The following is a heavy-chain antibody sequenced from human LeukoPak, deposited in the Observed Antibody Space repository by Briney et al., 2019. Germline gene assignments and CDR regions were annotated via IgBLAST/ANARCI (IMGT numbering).Heavy chain of an antibody. CDR2: ISSSSSTI. J-gene: IGHJ3*02. CDR3: ARDRSQREFLTGYYNPPDAFDI. V-gene: IGHV3-48*01. CDR1: GFTFSSYS. D-gene: IGHD3-9*01. Sequence: PGGSLRLSCAASGFTFSSYSMNWVRQAPGKGLEWVSYISSSSSTIYYADSVKGRFTISRDNAKNSLYLQMNSLRAEDTAVYYCARDRSQREFLTGYYNPPDAFDIWGQGTMVTVSS.